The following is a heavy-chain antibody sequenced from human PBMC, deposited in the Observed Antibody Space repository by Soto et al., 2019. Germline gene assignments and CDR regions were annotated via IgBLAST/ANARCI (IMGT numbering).Heavy chain of an antibody. D-gene: IGHD3-10*01. Sequence: GGSLRLSCAASGFTFSSYAMSWVRQAPGKGLEWVSAISGSGGSTYYADSVKGRFTISRDNSKNTLYVQMNSLRAEDTAVYYCAKAVGLLWFGEFPYYYYGMDVWGQGTTVTVSS. CDR2: ISGSGGST. CDR3: AKAVGLLWFGEFPYYYYGMDV. J-gene: IGHJ6*02. CDR1: GFTFSSYA. V-gene: IGHV3-23*01.